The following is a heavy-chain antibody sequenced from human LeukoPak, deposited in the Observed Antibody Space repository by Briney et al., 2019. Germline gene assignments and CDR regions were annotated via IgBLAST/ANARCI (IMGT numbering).Heavy chain of an antibody. V-gene: IGHV3-48*01. D-gene: IGHD1-26*01. J-gene: IGHJ4*02. Sequence: GGSLRLSCAASGFTFSSYSMNWVRQAPGKGLEWVSYISSSSSTIYYADSVKGRFTISRDNAKNSLYLQMNSLRAEDTAVYYCARGSRVGTTTLFPFEYWGQGTLVTVSS. CDR2: ISSSSSTI. CDR1: GFTFSSYS. CDR3: ARGSRVGTTTLFPFEY.